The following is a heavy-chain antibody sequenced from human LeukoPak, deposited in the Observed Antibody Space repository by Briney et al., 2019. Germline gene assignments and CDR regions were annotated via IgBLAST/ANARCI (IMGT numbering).Heavy chain of an antibody. CDR3: ARELGFCSSTSCPLYHY. J-gene: IGHJ4*02. CDR1: GYRFTDYY. V-gene: IGHV1-2*02. D-gene: IGHD2-2*01. Sequence: GASVKVSCKASGYRFTDYYVHWVRQAPGQGLEWMGWINPNNGVTNYAQKFYGRVTMTRVTSITTAYTELNRLTSDDTAAYYCARELGFCSSTSCPLYHYWGQGTLVTVSS. CDR2: INPNNGVT.